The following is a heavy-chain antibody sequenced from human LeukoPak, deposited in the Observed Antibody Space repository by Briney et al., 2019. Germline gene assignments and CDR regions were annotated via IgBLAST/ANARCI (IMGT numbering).Heavy chain of an antibody. CDR2: TNRDGSST. CDR3: AKGLYYYDSSGYYSYDY. J-gene: IGHJ4*02. D-gene: IGHD3-22*01. V-gene: IGHV3-74*01. CDR1: GFTVTNYW. Sequence: GGSLRLSCAASGFTVTNYWMHWVRQAPGKGLVWVSRTNRDGSSTTYADSVKGRFTISRDNSKNSLYLQMNSLRTEDTALYYCAKGLYYYDSSGYYSYDYWGQGTLVTVSS.